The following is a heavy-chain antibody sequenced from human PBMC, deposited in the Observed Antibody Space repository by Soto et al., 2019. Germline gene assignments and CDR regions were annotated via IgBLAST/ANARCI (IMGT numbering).Heavy chain of an antibody. Sequence: ASVKVSCKASGYTFTSYGISWVRQAPGQGLEWMGWISAYNGNTNYAQKLQGRVTMTTDTSTSTAYMELRSLRSDDTAVYYCARDPSGLAPDYFYGMDVWGQGTTVTVSS. V-gene: IGHV1-18*01. D-gene: IGHD6-6*01. J-gene: IGHJ6*02. CDR2: ISAYNGNT. CDR1: GYTFTSYG. CDR3: ARDPSGLAPDYFYGMDV.